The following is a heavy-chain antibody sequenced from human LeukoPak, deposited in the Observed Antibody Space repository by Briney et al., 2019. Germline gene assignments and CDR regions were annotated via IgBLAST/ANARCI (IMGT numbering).Heavy chain of an antibody. CDR3: ARGRVDSDFDY. D-gene: IGHD5-18*01. V-gene: IGHV1-8*01. J-gene: IGHJ4*02. Sequence: GASVKVSCKASGYTFTSYDIIWARQATGQGLEWMGWKNPNSGNTGYAQKFQGRVTMTRNTSISTAYMELSSLRSEDTAVYYCARGRVDSDFDYWGQGTLVTVSS. CDR1: GYTFTSYD. CDR2: KNPNSGNT.